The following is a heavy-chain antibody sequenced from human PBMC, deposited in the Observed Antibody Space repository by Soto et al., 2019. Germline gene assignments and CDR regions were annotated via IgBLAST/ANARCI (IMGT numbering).Heavy chain of an antibody. Sequence: GASVKVSCKASGYTFTSYAMHWVRQAPGQRLEWMGWINAGNGNTKYSQKFQGRVTMTTDTSTSTAYMELSSLRSEDTAVYYCARGHNWKYFPFDYWGQGTLVTVSS. D-gene: IGHD1-7*01. V-gene: IGHV1-3*01. CDR1: GYTFTSYA. CDR3: ARGHNWKYFPFDY. CDR2: INAGNGNT. J-gene: IGHJ4*02.